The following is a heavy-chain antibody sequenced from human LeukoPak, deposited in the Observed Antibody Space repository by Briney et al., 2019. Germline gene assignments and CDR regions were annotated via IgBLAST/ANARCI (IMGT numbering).Heavy chain of an antibody. CDR1: GFTFSNYA. CDR3: AKGSWVSNADAVL. D-gene: IGHD1-1*01. V-gene: IGHV3-23*01. CDR2: LRGDGDT. Sequence: GGSLRLSCEASGFTFSNYAMSWVRQAPARGLEWVSSLRGDGDTFYADSVKGRFTLSRDDSRNTVYLHLNNLRVDDTAVYYCAKGSWVSNADAVLWGQGTLVTVYS. J-gene: IGHJ4*02.